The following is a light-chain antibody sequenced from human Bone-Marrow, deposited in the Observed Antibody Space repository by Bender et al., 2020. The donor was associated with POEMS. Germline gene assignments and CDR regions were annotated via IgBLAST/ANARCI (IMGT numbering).Light chain of an antibody. V-gene: IGLV2-23*02. CDR2: EVT. CDR1: STDVGNYNL. J-gene: IGLJ3*02. Sequence: QSALTQPASVSGSPGRSITISCTGTSTDVGNYNLVSWYQQRPGRAPKLIIYEVTQRPSGVSDRFSGSRSGNTATLTISGLQTEDEADYFCSSYAGSTIYWVFGGGTKLTAL. CDR3: SSYAGSTIYWV.